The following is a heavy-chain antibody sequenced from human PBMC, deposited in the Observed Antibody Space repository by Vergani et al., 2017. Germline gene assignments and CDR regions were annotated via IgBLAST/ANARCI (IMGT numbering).Heavy chain of an antibody. Sequence: QVQLQESGPGLVKPSQTLSLSCTVSGGSVRTRFGYYWPWIRQPAVKTLEWIGEIFSSGTTNYNPSFKNRLTMSVYTSKNQFSLKLNSVTAADTAVYYCARGSRSEGGSGPDKWGQGTLVTVSS. D-gene: IGHD2-15*01. V-gene: IGHV4-61*02. CDR3: ARGSRSEGGSGPDK. CDR2: IFSSGTT. CDR1: GGSVRTRFGYY. J-gene: IGHJ4*02.